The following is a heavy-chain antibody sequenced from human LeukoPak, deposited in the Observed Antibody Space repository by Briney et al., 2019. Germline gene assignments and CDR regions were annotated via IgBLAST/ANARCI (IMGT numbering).Heavy chain of an antibody. CDR2: INHNGNVN. CDR3: ARGGGLDV. D-gene: IGHD3-16*01. CDR1: GFTFSSYW. J-gene: IGHJ6*02. V-gene: IGHV3-7*03. Sequence: GGSLRLSCAASGFTFSSYWMIWARQAPGKGLEWVASINHNGNVNYYVDSVKGRFTISRDNAKNSLYLQMSNLRAEDTAAYFCARGGGLDVWGQGATVTVSS.